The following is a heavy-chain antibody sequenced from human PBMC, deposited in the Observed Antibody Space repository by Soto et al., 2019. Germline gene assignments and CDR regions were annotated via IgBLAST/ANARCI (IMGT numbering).Heavy chain of an antibody. Sequence: SETLSLTCTVSGDSVSGGGYYWTWIRQPPGKGLEWIGYISFTGDTTYNPSLRSRVTIAMHTSKNQFSLKLTSATAADTAVYYCARVFAIQKRKDSRGFPDYWGQGTLVTVSS. CDR2: ISFTGDT. V-gene: IGHV4-61*08. J-gene: IGHJ4*02. CDR1: GDSVSGGGYY. CDR3: ARVFAIQKRKDSRGFPDY. D-gene: IGHD6-19*01.